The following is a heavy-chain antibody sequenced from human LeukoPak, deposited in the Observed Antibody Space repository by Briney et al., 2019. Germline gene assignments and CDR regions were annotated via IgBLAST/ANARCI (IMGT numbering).Heavy chain of an antibody. Sequence: GASVKVSCKASGYTFTSYGISWVRQAPGQGLEWMGWISAYNGNTNYAQKLQGRVTMTTDTSTSTAYMELRSLRSDDTAVYYCARPTRGGCSGGSCYNDYWGQGTLVTVSS. V-gene: IGHV1-18*01. D-gene: IGHD2-15*01. CDR2: ISAYNGNT. CDR3: ARPTRGGCSGGSCYNDY. CDR1: GYTFTSYG. J-gene: IGHJ4*02.